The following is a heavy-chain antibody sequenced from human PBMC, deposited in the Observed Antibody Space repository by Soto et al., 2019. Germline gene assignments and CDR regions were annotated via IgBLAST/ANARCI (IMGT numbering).Heavy chain of an antibody. CDR2: IYYSGST. CDR3: ARVNLGXCTNGVCSH. CDR1: GGSISSGDYY. Sequence: SETLSLTCTVSGGSISSGDYYWSWIRQPPGKGLEWIGYIYYSGSTYYNPSLKSRVTISVDTSKNQFSLKLSSVTAADTAVYYCARVNLGXCTNGVCSHWGQGTLVTVSS. J-gene: IGHJ4*02. V-gene: IGHV4-30-4*01. D-gene: IGHD2-8*01.